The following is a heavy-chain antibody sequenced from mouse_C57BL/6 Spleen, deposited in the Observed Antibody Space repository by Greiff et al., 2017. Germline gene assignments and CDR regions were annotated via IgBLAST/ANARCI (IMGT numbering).Heavy chain of an antibody. CDR3: AAGLLQDYFDY. V-gene: IGHV1-59*01. J-gene: IGHJ2*01. Sequence: VQLQQPGAELVRPGTSVKLSCKASGYTFTSYWMPWVKQRPGQGLEWIGVIDPSDSYTNYNQKFKGKATLTVDTSSSTAYMQLSSLTSEDSAVYYCAAGLLQDYFDYWGQGTTLTVSS. CDR1: GYTFTSYW. D-gene: IGHD2-3*01. CDR2: IDPSDSYT.